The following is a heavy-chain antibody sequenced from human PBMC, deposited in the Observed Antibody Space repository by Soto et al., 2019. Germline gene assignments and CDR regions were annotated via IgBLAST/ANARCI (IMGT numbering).Heavy chain of an antibody. CDR1: GGSFIGYY. D-gene: IGHD3-3*01. J-gene: IGHJ4*02. V-gene: IGHV4-34*01. CDR3: ARVEYYDVWSGYYTWDY. Sequence: SETLSLTCAVYGGSFIGYYWSWIRQPPGKGLEWIGEINHSGSTNYNPSLKSRVTISVDTSKNQFSLKLSSVTAADTAVYYCARVEYYDVWSGYYTWDYWGQGTLVTVSS. CDR2: INHSGST.